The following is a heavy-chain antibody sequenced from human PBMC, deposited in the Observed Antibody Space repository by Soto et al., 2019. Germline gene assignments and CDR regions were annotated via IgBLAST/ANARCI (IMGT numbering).Heavy chain of an antibody. Sequence: QVQLVQSGAEVKKPGASVKVSCRASGYTFPSYGITWVRQAPGQGLEWMGWISAYNGYTDYGQKLQGRVTMTTDTSTSTAYMELRSLRSDDTAVYYCARADSSGPGRFDPWGQGTLVTVSS. CDR2: ISAYNGYT. D-gene: IGHD3-22*01. J-gene: IGHJ5*02. CDR3: ARADSSGPGRFDP. CDR1: GYTFPSYG. V-gene: IGHV1-18*01.